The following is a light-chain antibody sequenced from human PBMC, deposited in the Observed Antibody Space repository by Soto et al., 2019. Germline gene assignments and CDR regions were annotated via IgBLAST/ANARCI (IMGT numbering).Light chain of an antibody. CDR1: SSNIGAGYD. CDR3: QSYDSSLSVV. V-gene: IGLV1-40*01. J-gene: IGLJ2*01. Sequence: QSVLTQPPSVSGAPGQRVTISCTGSSSNIGAGYDVHWYQQLPGTAPKLLIYSNSNRPSGVPDRFSGSKSGASASLAVTGLQDEDDADYYCQSYDSSLSVVFGGGTKLTVL. CDR2: SNS.